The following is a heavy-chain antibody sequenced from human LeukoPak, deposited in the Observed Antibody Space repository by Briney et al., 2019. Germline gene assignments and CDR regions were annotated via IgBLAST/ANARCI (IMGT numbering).Heavy chain of an antibody. CDR1: GFTFSTYA. CDR2: ISAIDGGT. CDR3: ARGLWASSSIGIDV. Sequence: PAGSLRLSCAASGFTFSTYAMSWVRQAPGEGLEWVSGISAIDGGTYYADSVKGRVTISRDNAKNSLYLQMNSLRAEDTALYYCARGLWASSSIGIDVWGQGTLVTVSS. J-gene: IGHJ4*02. D-gene: IGHD6-6*01. V-gene: IGHV3-23*01.